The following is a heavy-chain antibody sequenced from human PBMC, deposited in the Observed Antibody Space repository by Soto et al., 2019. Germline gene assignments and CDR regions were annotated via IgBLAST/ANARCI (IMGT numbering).Heavy chain of an antibody. D-gene: IGHD2-8*01. CDR2: IYYGGSA. Sequence: PSETLSLTCTFSGCSISTYYWSWIRQPPGKGLEWIGYIYYGGSANYNPSLKSRVTISVDTSKKQFSLKLSSVTAADTAVYYCARGGHCTNGVCSALDYWGQGTLVTVSS. CDR3: ARGGHCTNGVCSALDY. V-gene: IGHV4-59*08. J-gene: IGHJ4*02. CDR1: GCSISTYY.